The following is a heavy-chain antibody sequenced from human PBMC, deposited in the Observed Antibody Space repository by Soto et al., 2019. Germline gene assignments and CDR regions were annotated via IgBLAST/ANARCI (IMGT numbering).Heavy chain of an antibody. Sequence: ASVKVSCKASGYTFTSYYMHWVRQAPGQGLEWIGIINPSGGSTSYAQKFQGRVTMTRDTSTSTVYMELSSLRSEDTAVYYCASSGKWLVAFFDYWGQGTLVTVSS. CDR2: INPSGGST. V-gene: IGHV1-46*03. D-gene: IGHD6-19*01. CDR1: GYTFTSYY. J-gene: IGHJ4*02. CDR3: ASSGKWLVAFFDY.